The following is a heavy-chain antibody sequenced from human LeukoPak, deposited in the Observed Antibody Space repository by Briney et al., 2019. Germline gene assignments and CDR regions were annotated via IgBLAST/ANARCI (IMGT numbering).Heavy chain of an antibody. J-gene: IGHJ4*02. CDR1: GVSISCYY. CDR3: ARVPPYGDDYTPWEYYFDY. Sequence: SETLSLTCTVSGVSISCYYWSWIRQPPGKGLEWFGYIYYRGSTNYTPPLKRRVPITVDTSKNQFSLKLSSVIAADTAVYSCARVPPYGDDYTPWEYYFDYWGQGTLVTVSS. D-gene: IGHD4-17*01. CDR2: IYYRGST. V-gene: IGHV4-59*13.